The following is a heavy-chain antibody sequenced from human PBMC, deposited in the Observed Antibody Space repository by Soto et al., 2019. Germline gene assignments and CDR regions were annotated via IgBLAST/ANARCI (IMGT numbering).Heavy chain of an antibody. CDR1: GGSISSYY. Sequence: SETLSLTCTVSGGSISSYYWSWIRQPPGKGLEWIGEVYRTGSTNYNPSLESRLTISVDKSKNQFSLKLTSVTAADTAVYYCARARATIAAAAIFDCWGQGTLVTVSS. V-gene: IGHV4-59*12. D-gene: IGHD6-13*01. J-gene: IGHJ4*02. CDR2: VYRTGST. CDR3: ARARATIAAAAIFDC.